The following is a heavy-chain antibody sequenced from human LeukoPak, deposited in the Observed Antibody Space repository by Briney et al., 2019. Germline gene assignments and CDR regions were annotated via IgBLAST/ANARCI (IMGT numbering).Heavy chain of an antibody. CDR3: ASPYYYDSSGYQRAHWYFDL. V-gene: IGHV1-2*02. J-gene: IGHJ2*01. D-gene: IGHD3-22*01. CDR2: INPNSGGT. CDR1: GYTFTGYY. Sequence: ASVKVSCKASGYTFTGYYMHWVRQAPGQGLEWMGWINPNSGGTNYAQKFQGRVTMPRDTSISTAYMELSRLRSEDTAVYYCASPYYYDSSGYQRAHWYFDLWGRGTLVTVSS.